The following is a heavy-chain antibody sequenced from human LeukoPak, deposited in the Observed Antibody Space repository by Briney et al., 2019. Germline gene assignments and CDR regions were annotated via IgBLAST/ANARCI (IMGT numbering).Heavy chain of an antibody. V-gene: IGHV4-61*01. Sequence: SETLSLTCSVSGARLTNPTYYQWSWFRQPPGKALEFIGKVFASGTSTLTSSLKSRVTMSLDTSKNEFSLRLTSVTAEDSAVYFCAGFKSGGFYYFDSWGQGALVTVSS. J-gene: IGHJ4*02. CDR2: VFASGTS. CDR1: GARLTNPTYY. CDR3: AGFKSGGFYYFDS. D-gene: IGHD3-3*01.